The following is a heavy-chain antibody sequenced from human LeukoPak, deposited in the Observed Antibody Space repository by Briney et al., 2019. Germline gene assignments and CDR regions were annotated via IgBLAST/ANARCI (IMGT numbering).Heavy chain of an antibody. CDR3: ARADPWSGPIH. CDR2: IYYSGST. CDR1: GGSISSYY. Sequence: SETMSLTCTVSGGSISSYYWSWIRQPPGKGLEWIGYIYYSGSTNYNPSLKSRVTISVDTSKNQFSLKLSSVTAADTAVYYCARADPWSGPIHWGQGTLVTVSS. J-gene: IGHJ4*02. V-gene: IGHV4-59*01. D-gene: IGHD3-3*01.